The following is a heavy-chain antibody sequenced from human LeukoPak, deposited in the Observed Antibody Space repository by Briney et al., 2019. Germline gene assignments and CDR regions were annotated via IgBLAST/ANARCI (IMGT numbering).Heavy chain of an antibody. D-gene: IGHD3-10*01. J-gene: IGHJ4*02. CDR1: GFTFRDDW. Sequence: GGSLTLSCEGSGFTFRDDWIRWARQATGKGLEWVANIKQEGNEKNYLDSVKGPFTISRDNARNSLYLQMNRLRAGDTAVYYCARDGGGPLDWGQGTLVTVSS. CDR3: ARDGGGPLD. V-gene: IGHV3-7*01. CDR2: IKQEGNEK.